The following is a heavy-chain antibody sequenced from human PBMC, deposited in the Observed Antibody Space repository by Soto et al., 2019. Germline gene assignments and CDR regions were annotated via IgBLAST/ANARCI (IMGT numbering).Heavy chain of an antibody. CDR1: GFTVSCKKY. Sequence: GGSLRLSCAAFGFTVSCKKYVAWVRQAPGLGLEWVSALYDLDGTYYADSVKGRFTTSSDSSRTTVYLPMNDLRPDDTAVYSCATWHLREHAYDIWGQGTTVTVSS. V-gene: IGHV3-53*01. J-gene: IGHJ3*02. D-gene: IGHD3-10*01. CDR2: LYDLDGT. CDR3: ATWHLREHAYDI.